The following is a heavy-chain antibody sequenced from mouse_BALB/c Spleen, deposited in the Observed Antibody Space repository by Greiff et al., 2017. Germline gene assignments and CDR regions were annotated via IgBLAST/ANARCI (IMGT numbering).Heavy chain of an antibody. Sequence: EVKLVESGGGLVQPGGSRKLSCAASGFTFSSFGMHWVRQAPEKGLEWVAYISSASSTIYYADTVKGRFTISRDNPKNTLFLQMTSLRSEDTAMYYCARDYYDYDRFAYWGQGTLVTVSA. J-gene: IGHJ3*01. CDR1: GFTFSSFG. D-gene: IGHD2-4*01. V-gene: IGHV5-17*02. CDR2: ISSASSTI. CDR3: ARDYYDYDRFAY.